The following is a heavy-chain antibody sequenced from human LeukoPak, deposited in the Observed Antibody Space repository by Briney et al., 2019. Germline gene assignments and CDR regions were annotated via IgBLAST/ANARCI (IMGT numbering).Heavy chain of an antibody. CDR1: GGSISSGGYY. D-gene: IGHD2-2*01. CDR2: IYYSGST. Sequence: SQTLSLTCTVSGGSISSGGYYWSWIRQHPGKGLEWIGYIYYSGSTYYNPSLKSRVTISVDTSKNQFSLKLSSVTAADTAVYYCARARYQLLFRWFDPWGQGTMVTVSS. V-gene: IGHV4-31*03. CDR3: ARARYQLLFRWFDP. J-gene: IGHJ5*02.